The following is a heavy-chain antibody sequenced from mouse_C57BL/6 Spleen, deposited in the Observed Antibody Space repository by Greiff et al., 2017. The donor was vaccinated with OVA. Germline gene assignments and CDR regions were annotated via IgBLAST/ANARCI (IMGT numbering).Heavy chain of an antibody. V-gene: IGHV1-55*01. J-gene: IGHJ4*01. CDR3: ARGGYFYTGGLYAMDY. D-gene: IGHD1-1*01. CDR1: GYTFTSYW. Sequence: QVQLQQPGAELVKPGASVTMSCTASGYTFTSYWITWVKQRPGQGLEWIGDIYPGGGSTNYNETFKSKAILTVDTSSSTAYRQLSSLSSEDSAVYYCARGGYFYTGGLYAMDYWGQGTSVTVSS. CDR2: IYPGGGST.